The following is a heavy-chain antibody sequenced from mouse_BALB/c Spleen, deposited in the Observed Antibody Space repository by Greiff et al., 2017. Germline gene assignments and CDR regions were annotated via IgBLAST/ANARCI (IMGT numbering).Heavy chain of an antibody. J-gene: IGHJ3*01. CDR1: GYAFSSYW. Sequence: QVQLKQSGAELVRPGSSVKISCKASGYAFSSYWMNWVKQRPGQGLEWIGQIYPGDGDTNYNGKFKGKATLTADKSSSTAYMQLSSLTSEDSAVYFCARGGNSQFAYWGQGTLVTVSA. V-gene: IGHV1-80*01. CDR2: IYPGDGDT. D-gene: IGHD2-1*01. CDR3: ARGGNSQFAY.